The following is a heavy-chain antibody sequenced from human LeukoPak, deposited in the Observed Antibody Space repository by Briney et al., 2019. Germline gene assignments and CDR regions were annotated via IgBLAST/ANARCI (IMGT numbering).Heavy chain of an antibody. Sequence: PGGSLRPSCAASGFTFSSYSMNWVRQAPGKGLEWVSSISSSSSYIYYADSVKGRFTISRDNAKNSLYLQMNSLRAEDTAVYYCARDRRPAGYGGSYLNWGQGTLVTVSS. V-gene: IGHV3-21*01. CDR2: ISSSSSYI. CDR3: ARDRRPAGYGGSYLN. D-gene: IGHD1-26*01. CDR1: GFTFSSYS. J-gene: IGHJ4*02.